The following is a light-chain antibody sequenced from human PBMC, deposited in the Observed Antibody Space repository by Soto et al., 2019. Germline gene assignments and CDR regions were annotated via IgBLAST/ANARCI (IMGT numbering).Light chain of an antibody. Sequence: DTQLTQSPTTLSASFGDTVPITCRASQSISTSLACYQRKPGKVPDLLISSASTLQSGAPSRFSGSGSGTDFTLTISSLEPEDFAVYYCQQRSNWPRTFGQGTKVDIK. CDR1: QSISTS. CDR2: SAS. V-gene: IGKV1-27*01. J-gene: IGKJ1*01. CDR3: QQRSNWPRT.